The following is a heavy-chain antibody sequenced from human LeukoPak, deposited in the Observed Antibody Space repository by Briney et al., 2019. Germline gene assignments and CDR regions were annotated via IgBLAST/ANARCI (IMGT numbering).Heavy chain of an antibody. Sequence: ASVKVSCKASGNTFTSYYMHWVRQAPGQGLEWMGIINPSGGSTSYAQKFQGRVTMTRDTSTSTVYMELSSLRSEDTAVYYCARGNTVVTHSEGYFDYRGQGTLVTVSS. D-gene: IGHD4-23*01. J-gene: IGHJ4*02. CDR1: GNTFTSYY. CDR2: INPSGGST. V-gene: IGHV1-46*01. CDR3: ARGNTVVTHSEGYFDY.